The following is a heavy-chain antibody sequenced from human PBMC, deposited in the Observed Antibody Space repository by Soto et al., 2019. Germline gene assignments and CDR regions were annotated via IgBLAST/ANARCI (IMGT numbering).Heavy chain of an antibody. D-gene: IGHD3-16*01. CDR2: IWYDGSNK. CDR3: ARDMRSAGPGFDY. Sequence: PGGSLRLSCAASGVTLSSYGMHLVRQAPGKGLEWVAVIWYDGSNKYYADSVKGRFTISRDNSKNTLYLQMNSLRAEDTAVYYCARDMRSAGPGFDYWGQGNLVTVSS. V-gene: IGHV3-33*01. J-gene: IGHJ4*02. CDR1: GVTLSSYG.